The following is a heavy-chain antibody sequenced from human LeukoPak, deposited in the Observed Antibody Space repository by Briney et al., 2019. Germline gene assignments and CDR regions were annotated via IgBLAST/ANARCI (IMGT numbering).Heavy chain of an antibody. CDR1: GYSVNSGSY. CDR2: IYQSGST. V-gene: IGHV4-38-2*02. CDR3: ARASRASAWYIDEN. J-gene: IGHJ4*02. Sequence: SETLSLTCSVSGYSVNSGSYWGWIRQPPGKGLEWIASIYQSGSTYYNPSLKTRVTVSIDTSKNQFSLKLSSVTAADSAIYYCARASRASAWYIDENWGQGTLVTVSS. D-gene: IGHD6-19*01.